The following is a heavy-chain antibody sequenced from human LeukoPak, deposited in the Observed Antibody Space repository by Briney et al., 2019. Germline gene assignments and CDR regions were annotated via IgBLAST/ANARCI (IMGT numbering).Heavy chain of an antibody. V-gene: IGHV3-30*02. D-gene: IGHD1-26*01. CDR3: AKDRGYSGSYLDY. Sequence: AGGSLRLSCAASGFTFSSYGMHWVRQAPGKGLEWVAFIRYDGSNKYYADSMKGRFTISRDNSKNTLYLQMNSLRAEDTAVYYCAKDRGYSGSYLDYWGQGTLVTVSS. CDR2: IRYDGSNK. J-gene: IGHJ4*02. CDR1: GFTFSSYG.